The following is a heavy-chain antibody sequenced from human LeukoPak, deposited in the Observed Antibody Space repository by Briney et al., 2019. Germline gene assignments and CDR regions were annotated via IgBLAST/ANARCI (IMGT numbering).Heavy chain of an antibody. V-gene: IGHV3-30*18. CDR1: GFTFSRYG. CDR2: ISHDGSNK. J-gene: IGHJ5*02. CDR3: AKEGRRSLLPGYSSSWTNNWFDP. D-gene: IGHD6-13*01. Sequence: QPGGSLRLSCAASGFTFSRYGMRWVRQAQGKGLEWEAVISHDGSNKYYADSVTGRFTISRDNSKNALYLQMNCLRAEDTAVDYCAKEGRRSLLPGYSSSWTNNWFDPWGQGTLVTVSS.